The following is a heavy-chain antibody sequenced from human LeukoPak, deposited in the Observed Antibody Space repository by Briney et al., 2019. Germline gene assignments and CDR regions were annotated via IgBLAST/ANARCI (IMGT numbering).Heavy chain of an antibody. D-gene: IGHD6-13*01. CDR2: VRYSGTT. J-gene: IGHJ4*02. CDR3: ARDEGIAAARGPFDY. V-gene: IGHV4-39*07. CDR1: GGSITSSSYY. Sequence: PSETLSLTCTVSGGSITSSSYYWGWIRQPPGKGLEWIGSVRYSGTTYYNPSLKSRVTISADTSKNQFYLKLSSVTAADTAVYYCARDEGIAAARGPFDYWGQGTLVTVSS.